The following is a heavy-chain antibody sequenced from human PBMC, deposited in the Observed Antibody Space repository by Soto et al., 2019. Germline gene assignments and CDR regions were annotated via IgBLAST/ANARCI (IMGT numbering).Heavy chain of an antibody. V-gene: IGHV3-7*01. D-gene: IGHD5-18*01. CDR1: GFTFSSYW. Sequence: EVQLVESGGGLVQPGGSLRLSCAASGFTFSSYWMSWVRQAPGKGLEWVANIKQDGSEKYYVDSVKGRFTISRDNAKNSLYLQMNSLRAEDTAVYYCAREARGYSYAYAYYYYGMDVWGQGTTVTVSS. J-gene: IGHJ6*02. CDR3: AREARGYSYAYAYYYYGMDV. CDR2: IKQDGSEK.